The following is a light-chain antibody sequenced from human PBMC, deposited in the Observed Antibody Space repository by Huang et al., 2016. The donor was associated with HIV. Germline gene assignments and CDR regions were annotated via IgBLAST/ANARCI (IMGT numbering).Light chain of an antibody. J-gene: IGKJ4*01. CDR1: QSLLHSNGEKY. Sequence: DIVMTQSPLSLPVIPGEPASISCRSSQSLLHSNGEKYLNWYLQKPGQSPQLLIYLGSNRASGVPDRFSGSGSGTDFTLKISRVQAEDVGVYYCMQALQTPLTFGGGTKVEIK. CDR2: LGS. V-gene: IGKV2-28*01. CDR3: MQALQTPLT.